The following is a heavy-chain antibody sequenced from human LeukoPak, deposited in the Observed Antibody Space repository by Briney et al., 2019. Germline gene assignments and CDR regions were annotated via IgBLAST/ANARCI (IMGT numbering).Heavy chain of an antibody. CDR1: GGSFSGYY. CDR3: ARMGSGSYYDNWFDP. V-gene: IGHV4-59*10. J-gene: IGHJ5*02. CDR2: IYISGST. Sequence: SETLSLTCAVYGGSFSGYYWSWIRQPPGKGLEWIGRIYISGSTNYNPSLKSRVTMSVDTSKNQFSLKLTSVTAADTAVYYCARMGSGSYYDNWFDPWGQGTLVTVPS. D-gene: IGHD1-26*01.